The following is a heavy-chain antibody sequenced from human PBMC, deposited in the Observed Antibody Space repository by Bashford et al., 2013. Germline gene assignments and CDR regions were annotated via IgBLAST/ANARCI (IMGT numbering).Heavy chain of an antibody. V-gene: IGHV3-48*01. CDR1: GFTFSYYS. D-gene: IGHD5-24*01. Sequence: GSLRLSCVGSGFTFSYYSMNWVRQAPGKGLEWVAHVGRGVSDIRYGNSVRGRFTISRDNAKASVSLQMNSLRAEDTAVYYCARDSRRDAYRFGSVILVDFWGQGIRGHRLL. J-gene: IGHJ4*02. CDR3: ARDSRRDAYRFGSVILVDF. CDR2: VGRGVSDI.